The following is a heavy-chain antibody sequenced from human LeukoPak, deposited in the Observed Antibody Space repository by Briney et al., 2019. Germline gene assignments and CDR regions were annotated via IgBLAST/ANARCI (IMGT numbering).Heavy chain of an antibody. Sequence: PGTSLRLSCAASGFTFSNYEMNGVRQAPGKGLEWVSYISSSGSTIYYADSVKGRFTISRDNAKNSLYLQMNSLRAEDTAVYYCAQIYTYGSSQFDYWGQGTLVTVSS. D-gene: IGHD5-18*01. CDR2: ISSSGSTI. CDR3: AQIYTYGSSQFDY. J-gene: IGHJ4*02. V-gene: IGHV3-48*03. CDR1: GFTFSNYE.